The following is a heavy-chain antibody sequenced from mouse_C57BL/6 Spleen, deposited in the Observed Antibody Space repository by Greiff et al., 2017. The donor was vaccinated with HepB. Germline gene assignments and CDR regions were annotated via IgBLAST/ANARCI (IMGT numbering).Heavy chain of an antibody. Sequence: EVKVEESGGGLVKPGGSLKLSCAASGFTFSDYGMHWVRQAPEKGLEWVAYISSGSSTIYYADTVKGRFTISRDNAKNTLFLQMTSLRSEDTAMYYCARTFLVTTVVLYYAMDYWGQGTSVTVSS. D-gene: IGHD1-1*01. V-gene: IGHV5-17*01. CDR1: GFTFSDYG. J-gene: IGHJ4*01. CDR3: ARTFLVTTVVLYYAMDY. CDR2: ISSGSSTI.